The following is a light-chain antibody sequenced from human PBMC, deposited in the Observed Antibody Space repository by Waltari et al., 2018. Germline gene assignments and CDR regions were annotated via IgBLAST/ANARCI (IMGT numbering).Light chain of an antibody. Sequence: ENLLTQSPVALSVSPGEKVTLSCRASQSVTTDFAWYQQQPGQSPTLLIYSASARATGIPARFTGSGSGTQFTLTITDLHPGDFALYFCQQYNSWPLTFGGGTKVAIK. V-gene: IGKV3-15*01. J-gene: IGKJ4*01. CDR1: QSVTTD. CDR3: QQYNSWPLT. CDR2: SAS.